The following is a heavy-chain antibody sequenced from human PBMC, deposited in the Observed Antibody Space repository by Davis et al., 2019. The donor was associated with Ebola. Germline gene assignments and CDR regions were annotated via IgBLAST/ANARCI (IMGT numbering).Heavy chain of an antibody. CDR3: ARDYYYYGMDV. J-gene: IGHJ6*02. CDR1: RGSISSGGYS. Sequence: MPSETLSLTCAVSRGSISSGGYSWSWTRQPPGKGLEWIGYIYYSGSTYYNPSLKCRVTISVHTSKNQFSLKLSSVTAADTAVYYCARDYYYYGMDVWGQGTTVTVSS. V-gene: IGHV4-30-4*07. CDR2: IYYSGST.